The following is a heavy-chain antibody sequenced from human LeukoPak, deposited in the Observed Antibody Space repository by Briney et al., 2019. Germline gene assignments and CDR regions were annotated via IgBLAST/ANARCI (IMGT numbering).Heavy chain of an antibody. CDR1: GGSVSSGISY. Sequence: SETLSLTCSVSGGSVSSGISYWSWIRQPPGKGLEWIGYIHYSGSTNYNPSLKSRVTISVDTSKNQFSLKLSSVTAADTAVYYCARWRSLDYWGQGTLVTVSS. D-gene: IGHD3-3*01. J-gene: IGHJ4*02. CDR3: ARWRSLDY. V-gene: IGHV4-61*01. CDR2: IHYSGST.